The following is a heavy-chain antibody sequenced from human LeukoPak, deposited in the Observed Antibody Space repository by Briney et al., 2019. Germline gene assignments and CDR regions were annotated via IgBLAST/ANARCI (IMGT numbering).Heavy chain of an antibody. CDR1: GGSISSGSYY. V-gene: IGHV4-61*02. CDR2: IYTSGST. J-gene: IGHJ4*02. CDR3: ASPDY. Sequence: NSSQTLSLTCTVSGGSISSGSYYWSWIRQPAGKGLEWIGRIYTSGSTNYNPSLKSRVTISVDTSKNQFSLKLSSVTAADTAVYYCASPDYWGQGTLVTVSS.